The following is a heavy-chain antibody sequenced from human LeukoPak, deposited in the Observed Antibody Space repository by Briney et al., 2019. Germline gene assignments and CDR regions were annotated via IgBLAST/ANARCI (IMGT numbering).Heavy chain of an antibody. J-gene: IGHJ4*02. V-gene: IGHV4-39*01. CDR3: ASQTGTTYYYGSGSYYHFDY. D-gene: IGHD3-10*01. CDR2: IYYSGST. Sequence: PSETLSLTCTVSGGSISSSSYYWGWIRQPPGKGLEWIGSIYYSGSTYYNPSLKSRVTISVDTSKNQFSLKLSSVTAADTAVYYCASQTGTTYYYGSGSYYHFDYWGQGTLVTVSS. CDR1: GGSISSSSYY.